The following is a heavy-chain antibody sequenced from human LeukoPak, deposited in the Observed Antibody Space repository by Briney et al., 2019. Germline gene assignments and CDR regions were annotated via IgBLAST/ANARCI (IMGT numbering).Heavy chain of an antibody. CDR1: GGTLTYYA. D-gene: IGHD3-9*01. Sequence: SVKVSCKTSGGTLTYYALSWVRQAPGQGLEWLGGIMPLFGSAKYAQKFQGRVTITTDDSRSTAYMELSRLRSDDTAVYYCARDLADILTGYTRYYYYGMDVWGQGTTVTVSS. CDR3: ARDLADILTGYTRYYYYGMDV. CDR2: IMPLFGSA. V-gene: IGHV1-69*05. J-gene: IGHJ6*02.